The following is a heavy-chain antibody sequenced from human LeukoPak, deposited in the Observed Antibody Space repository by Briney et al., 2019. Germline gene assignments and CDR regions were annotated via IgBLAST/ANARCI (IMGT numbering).Heavy chain of an antibody. J-gene: IGHJ2*01. CDR3: ARSPYYDILTGYYTPLGDL. CDR1: GGSISSGSYY. V-gene: IGHV4-61*02. CDR2: IYTSGST. Sequence: SETLSLTCTVSGGSISSGSYYWRWIRQPAGKGLEWIGRIYTSGSTNYNPSLKSRVTISVDTSKNQFSLKLSSVTAADTAVYYCARSPYYDILTGYYTPLGDLWGRGTLVTVSS. D-gene: IGHD3-9*01.